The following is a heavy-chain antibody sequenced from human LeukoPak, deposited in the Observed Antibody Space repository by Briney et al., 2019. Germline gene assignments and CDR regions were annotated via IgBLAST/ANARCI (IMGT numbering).Heavy chain of an antibody. V-gene: IGHV3-53*01. CDR2: IYSGGST. CDR1: GFTVSSNY. J-gene: IGHJ3*02. D-gene: IGHD2-15*01. Sequence: GGSLRLSCAASGFTVSSNYMSWVRQAPGKGREWVSVIYSGGSTYYADSVKGRFTISRDNSKNTLYLQMNSLRAEDTAVYYCASSLRYCSGGSCYSHDAFDIWGQGTMVTVSS. CDR3: ASSLRYCSGGSCYSHDAFDI.